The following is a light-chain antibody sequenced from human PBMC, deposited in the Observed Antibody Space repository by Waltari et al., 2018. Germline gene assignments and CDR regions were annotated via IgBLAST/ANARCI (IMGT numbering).Light chain of an antibody. V-gene: IGLV3-9*01. CDR3: QVWDSSAEV. CDR2: RDS. CDR1: YIGTRS. J-gene: IGLJ2*01. Sequence: SYALTQPLSVSVALGQTATLSCGGSYIGTRSVHWYQQRPGQAPVLVIYRDSKRPSVIPERFSGSNSVNTATLTISRAQAGDEADYYCQVWDSSAEVFGGGTKLTVL.